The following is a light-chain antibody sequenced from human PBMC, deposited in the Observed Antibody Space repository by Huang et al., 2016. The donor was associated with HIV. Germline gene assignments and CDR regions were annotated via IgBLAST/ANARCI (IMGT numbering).Light chain of an antibody. J-gene: IGKJ1*01. V-gene: IGKV3-11*01. CDR1: QSVGRY. Sequence: DIVLTQSPATLSLSPGERATLSCRAGQSVGRYLAWYQQTPGQAPRLLVSEASHRATGIPARFRGSGSGTDFTLTISSLEPEDFAVYYCHQHSSWPGTFGQGTRVEIK. CDR3: HQHSSWPGT. CDR2: EAS.